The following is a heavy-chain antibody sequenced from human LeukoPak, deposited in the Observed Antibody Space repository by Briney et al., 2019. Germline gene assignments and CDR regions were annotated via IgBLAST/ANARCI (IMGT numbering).Heavy chain of an antibody. CDR3: ARGDSSSWNNWFDP. Sequence: PSETLSLTCTVSGGSISSYYWSWIRQPPGKGLEWIGYIYYSGSTNYNPSLKSRVNISVDTSKNQFSLKLSSVTAADTAVYYCARGDSSSWNNWFDPWGQGTLVTVSS. J-gene: IGHJ5*02. D-gene: IGHD6-13*01. CDR1: GGSISSYY. CDR2: IYYSGST. V-gene: IGHV4-59*01.